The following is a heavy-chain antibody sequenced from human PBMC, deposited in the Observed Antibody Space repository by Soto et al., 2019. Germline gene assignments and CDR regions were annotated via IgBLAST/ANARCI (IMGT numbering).Heavy chain of an antibody. CDR1: GFSFGSYA. CDR3: ARWSYLDY. CDR2: ISGSDGKT. Sequence: GGSLRLSCAASGFSFGSYALSWVRQAPGKGLEWVSTISGSDGKTFYADSVKGRFSISRDTSQSTLYLQMNSLRADDTAMYYCARWSYLDYWGQGIRVTVSS. V-gene: IGHV3-23*01. D-gene: IGHD3-3*01. J-gene: IGHJ4*02.